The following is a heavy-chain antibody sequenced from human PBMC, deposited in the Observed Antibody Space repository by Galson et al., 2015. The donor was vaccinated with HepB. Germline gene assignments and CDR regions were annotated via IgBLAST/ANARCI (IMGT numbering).Heavy chain of an antibody. J-gene: IGHJ4*02. CDR3: ARLIVVVPAAEDY. V-gene: IGHV3-30-3*01. D-gene: IGHD2-2*01. CDR1: GFTFSSYA. CDR2: ISYDGSNK. Sequence: SLRLSCAASGFTFSSYAMHWVRQAPGKGLEWVAVISYDGSNKYYADSVKGRFTISRDNSKNTLYLQMNSLRAEDTAVYYCARLIVVVPAAEDYWGQGTLVTVSS.